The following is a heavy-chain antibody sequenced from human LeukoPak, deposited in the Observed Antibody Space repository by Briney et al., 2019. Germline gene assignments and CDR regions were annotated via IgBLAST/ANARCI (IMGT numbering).Heavy chain of an antibody. Sequence: SGTLSLTCTVSGGSISSYYWSWIRQPPGKGLEWIGYIYYSGSTNYNPSLKSRVTISVDTSKNQFSLKLSSVTAADTAVYYCARVGGSGGNPPSYYFDYWGQGTLVTVSS. CDR1: GGSISSYY. J-gene: IGHJ4*02. D-gene: IGHD4-23*01. CDR3: ARVGGSGGNPPSYYFDY. V-gene: IGHV4-59*01. CDR2: IYYSGST.